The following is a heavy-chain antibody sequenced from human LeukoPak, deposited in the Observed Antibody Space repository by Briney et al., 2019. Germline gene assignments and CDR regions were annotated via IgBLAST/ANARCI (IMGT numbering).Heavy chain of an antibody. J-gene: IGHJ4*02. V-gene: IGHV3-7*03. CDR3: AKATGYLL. D-gene: IGHD1-14*01. CDR1: GFTFIRYW. CDR2: IKQDGSEK. Sequence: GGSLRLSCAASGFTFIRYWMSWVRQAPGKGLEWVANIKQDGSEKYYVDSVKGRFTISRDNAKNSLYLQMNSLRAEDTAVYYCAKATGYLLWGQGTLVTVSS.